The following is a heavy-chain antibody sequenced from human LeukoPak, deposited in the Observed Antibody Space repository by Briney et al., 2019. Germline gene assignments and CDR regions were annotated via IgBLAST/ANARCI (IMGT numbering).Heavy chain of an antibody. V-gene: IGHV1-18*01. Sequence: ASVKVSCKASGGTFSSYAISWVRQAPGQGLEWMGWISVYNGNTNYAQKLQDRVTMTTDTSTNTAYMELRSLRSDDTAVYYCARDGLPLGIAADYWGQGTLVTVSS. D-gene: IGHD2-15*01. CDR3: ARDGLPLGIAADY. CDR1: GGTFSSYA. J-gene: IGHJ4*02. CDR2: ISVYNGNT.